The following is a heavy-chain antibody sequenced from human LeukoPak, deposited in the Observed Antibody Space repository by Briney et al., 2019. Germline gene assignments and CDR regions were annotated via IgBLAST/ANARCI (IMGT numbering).Heavy chain of an antibody. CDR1: GGSFSGYY. CDR3: AREHLGADTTVDY. D-gene: IGHD3-16*01. J-gene: IGHJ4*02. CDR2: VNHSGST. Sequence: SETLSLTCAVYGGSFSGYYWTWIRQPPGKGLEWIGEVNHSGSTNYNPSLKSRVTISVDTSKNQSSLKVTSVTAADTAVYYCAREHLGADTTVDYWGQGTLVTVSS. V-gene: IGHV4-34*01.